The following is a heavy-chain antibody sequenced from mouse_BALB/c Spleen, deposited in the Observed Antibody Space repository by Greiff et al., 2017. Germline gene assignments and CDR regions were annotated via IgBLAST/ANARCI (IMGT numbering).Heavy chain of an antibody. CDR2: IWAGGST. Sequence: VQLVESGPGLVAPSQSLSITCTVSGFSLTSYGVHWVRQPPGKGLEWLGVIWAGGSTNYNSALMSRLSISKDNSKSQVFLKMNSLQTDDTAMYYCAREELRYPGYFDVWGAGTTVTVSS. CDR3: AREELRYPGYFDV. CDR1: GFSLTSYG. J-gene: IGHJ1*01. V-gene: IGHV2-9*02. D-gene: IGHD1-1*01.